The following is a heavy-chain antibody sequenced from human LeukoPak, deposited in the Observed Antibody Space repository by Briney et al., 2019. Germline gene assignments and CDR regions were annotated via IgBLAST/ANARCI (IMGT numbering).Heavy chain of an antibody. Sequence: GGSLKLSCATSGFTFRNYNINWVRQASGKGLEWVSPISSGSNYIYYAESVKGRLTISRDNAKSSLYLQMNSLRAEDTAVNYCATVVEVREWGQGTLVTASS. J-gene: IGHJ4*02. CDR3: ATVVEVRE. D-gene: IGHD3-22*01. CDR2: ISSGSNYI. CDR1: GFTFRNYN. V-gene: IGHV3-21*03.